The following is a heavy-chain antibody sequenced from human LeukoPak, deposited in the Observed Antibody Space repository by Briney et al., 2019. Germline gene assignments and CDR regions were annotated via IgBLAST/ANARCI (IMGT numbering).Heavy chain of an antibody. Sequence: ASVKVSCKASGYTFTSYGISWVRQAPAQGLEWMGRISAYNGNTNYAQKHQGRVTITTDTSTSTAYMELRSLRSDDTAVYYCARDRIGSYSRAHYFDYWGQGTLVTVSS. CDR3: ARDRIGSYSRAHYFDY. CDR2: ISAYNGNT. D-gene: IGHD1-26*01. CDR1: GYTFTSYG. V-gene: IGHV1-18*01. J-gene: IGHJ4*02.